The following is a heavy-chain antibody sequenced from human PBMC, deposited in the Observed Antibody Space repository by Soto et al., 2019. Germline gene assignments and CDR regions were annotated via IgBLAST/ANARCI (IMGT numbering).Heavy chain of an antibody. V-gene: IGHV4-34*01. CDR1: GLSFSGYY. CDR2: INHSGST. CDR3: ARGRFTTY. D-gene: IGHD3-22*01. J-gene: IGHJ1*01. Sequence: XETLSLTCSVYGLSFSGYYWSWIRQPPGKRLEWIGEINHSGSTNYNPSLKSRVTISVDTSKNQFSLKLSSVTAADTAVYYCARGRFTTYWGQGTLVTVSS.